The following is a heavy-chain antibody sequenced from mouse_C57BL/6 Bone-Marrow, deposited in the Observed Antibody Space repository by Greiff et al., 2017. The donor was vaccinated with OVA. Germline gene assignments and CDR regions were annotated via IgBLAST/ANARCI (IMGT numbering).Heavy chain of an antibody. Sequence: EVQGVESGGGLVQPGGSMKLSCVASGFTFSNYWMNWVRQSPEKGLEWVAQIRLKSDNYATHYAESVKGRFTISRDDSNSSVYRQMNNLRAEDTGIYYCTAYYDSTGWGQGTTLTVSS. CDR1: GFTFSNYW. J-gene: IGHJ2*01. D-gene: IGHD1-1*01. CDR3: TAYYDSTG. CDR2: IRLKSDNYAT. V-gene: IGHV6-3*01.